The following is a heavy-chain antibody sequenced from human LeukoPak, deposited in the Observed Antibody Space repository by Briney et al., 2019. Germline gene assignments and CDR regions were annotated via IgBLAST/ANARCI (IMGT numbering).Heavy chain of an antibody. CDR1: GFTFSSYW. Sequence: GGSLRLSCVVSGFTFSSYWMSWVRQAPGKGLEWVANIKQDGSEKYYVDSVKGRFTVSRDNAKNSLYLQMNSLRAEDTAVYYCARVYRSSSGYCFDFWGQGTLVTVSS. CDR2: IKQDGSEK. J-gene: IGHJ4*02. V-gene: IGHV3-7*01. D-gene: IGHD6-6*01. CDR3: ARVYRSSSGYCFDF.